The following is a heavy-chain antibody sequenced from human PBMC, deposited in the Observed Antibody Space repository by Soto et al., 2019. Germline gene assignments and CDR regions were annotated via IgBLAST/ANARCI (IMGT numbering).Heavy chain of an antibody. D-gene: IGHD5-18*01. CDR3: VRDPSSTDMAIDH. V-gene: IGHV4-38-2*02. CDR1: GFSIRSSYY. J-gene: IGHJ4*02. CDR2: IYHSGNT. Sequence: NPSDTLSLTCAVSGFSIRSSYYWGWIRQPPGKGLEWIGSIYHSGNTYYNPSLKSRVIISIDTSKNLFSMKLSSVTAAETAVYYCVRDPSSTDMAIDHWGQGTLVTVSS.